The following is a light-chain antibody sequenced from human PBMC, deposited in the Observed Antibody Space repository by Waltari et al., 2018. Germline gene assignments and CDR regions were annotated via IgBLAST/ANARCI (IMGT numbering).Light chain of an antibody. CDR2: FDD. V-gene: IGLV1-36*01. CDR1: SSNIGNNA. CDR3: AAWDDSLNGYV. J-gene: IGLJ1*01. Sequence: QSVLTQPPSVSEAPRQRVTISCSGSSSNIGNNAVNWYQQLPGKAPKLLIYFDDLLPSGVSDRCAGSKSGTSASLAISGRQSEDEADYYCAAWDDSLNGYVFGTGTKVTVL.